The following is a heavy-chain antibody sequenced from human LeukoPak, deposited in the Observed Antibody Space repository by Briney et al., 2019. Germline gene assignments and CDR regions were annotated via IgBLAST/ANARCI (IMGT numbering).Heavy chain of an antibody. CDR1: GFTFSSYA. CDR2: IWYDGSNK. CDR3: AKGGSGYLTSYYYYMDV. D-gene: IGHD3-3*01. V-gene: IGHV3-33*03. J-gene: IGHJ6*03. Sequence: GGSLRLSCAASGFTFSSYAMHWVRQAPGKGPEWVAVIWYDGSNKDYADSVKGRFTISRDNSKNTVYLQMNSLRAEDTAVYYCAKGGSGYLTSYYYYMDVWGKGTTVTVSS.